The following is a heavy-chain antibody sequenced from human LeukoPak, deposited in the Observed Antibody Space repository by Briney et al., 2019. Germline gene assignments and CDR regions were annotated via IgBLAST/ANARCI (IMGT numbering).Heavy chain of an antibody. D-gene: IGHD2-15*01. V-gene: IGHV5-51*01. Sequence: GESLKISCKGSGYSFTSHWIGWVRQMPGKGLEWMGIIYPGDSDTRYSPSFQGQVTMSADKSISTAYLQWSSLKASDTATYYCARRYCSGGSCYDYWGQGTLVTVSS. CDR2: IYPGDSDT. J-gene: IGHJ4*02. CDR3: ARRYCSGGSCYDY. CDR1: GYSFTSHW.